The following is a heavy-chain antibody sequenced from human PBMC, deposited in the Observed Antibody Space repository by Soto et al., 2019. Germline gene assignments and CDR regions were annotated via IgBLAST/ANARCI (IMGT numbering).Heavy chain of an antibody. CDR1: GFRFEDYA. J-gene: IGHJ4*02. CDR2: NSWNSGSI. CDR3: AKAYSGSGGPFDY. V-gene: IGHV3-9*01. D-gene: IGHD6-6*01. Sequence: EVQLVESGGGLVQPGRSLRLSCAASGFRFEDYAMHWVRQAPGKGLEWVSGNSWNSGSIGYADSVKGRFTISRDNAKNPLYLHMNSLRPEDTALYYCAKAYSGSGGPFDYWGQGILVTVSS.